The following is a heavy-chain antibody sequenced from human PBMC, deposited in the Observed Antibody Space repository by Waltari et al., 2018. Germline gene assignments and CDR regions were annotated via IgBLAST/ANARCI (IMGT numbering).Heavy chain of an antibody. CDR3: AKVVVAAPTGEEFDY. CDR1: GFTFSSYA. D-gene: IGHD2-15*01. V-gene: IGHV3-23*03. CDR2: IYSGGST. J-gene: IGHJ4*02. Sequence: EVQLLESGGGLVQPGGSLRLSCAASGFTFSSYAMSWVRQAPGKGLEWVSVIYSGGSTYYADSVKGRFTISRDNSKNTLYLQMNSLRAEDTAVYYCAKVVVAAPTGEEFDYWGQGTLVTVSS.